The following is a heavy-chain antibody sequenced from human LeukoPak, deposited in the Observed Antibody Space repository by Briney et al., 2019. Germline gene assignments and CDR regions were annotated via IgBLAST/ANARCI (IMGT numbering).Heavy chain of an antibody. CDR1: GFTFSSYS. V-gene: IGHV3-21*04. CDR3: AKDKVVAGITYYYYGMDV. D-gene: IGHD6-19*01. CDR2: ISSSSSYI. Sequence: PGGPLRLSCAASGFTFSSYSMNWVRQAPGKGLEWVSSISSSSSYIYYADSVKGRFTISRDNAKNSLYLQMNSLRAEDTAVYYCAKDKVVAGITYYYYGMDVWGQGTTVTVSS. J-gene: IGHJ6*02.